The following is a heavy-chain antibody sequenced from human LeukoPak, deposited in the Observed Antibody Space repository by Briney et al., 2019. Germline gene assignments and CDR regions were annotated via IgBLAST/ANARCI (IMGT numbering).Heavy chain of an antibody. CDR3: ARGVTMIVVVIHDWYFDL. CDR1: GGSISSSSYY. D-gene: IGHD3-22*01. V-gene: IGHV4-39*01. CDR2: IYYSRST. J-gene: IGHJ2*01. Sequence: SETLSLTCTVSGGSISSSSYYWGWIRQPPGKGLEWVGSIYYSRSTYYNPSLKSRVTISVDTSKNQFSLKLSSLTAADTAVYYCARGVTMIVVVIHDWYFDLWGRGTLVTVSS.